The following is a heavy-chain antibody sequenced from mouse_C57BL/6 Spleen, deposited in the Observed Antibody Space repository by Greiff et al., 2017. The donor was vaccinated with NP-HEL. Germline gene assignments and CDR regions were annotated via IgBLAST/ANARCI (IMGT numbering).Heavy chain of an antibody. J-gene: IGHJ4*01. CDR3: ARDGTFTYAMDY. V-gene: IGHV5-17*01. CDR1: GFTFSDYG. Sequence: DVMLVESGGGLVKPGGSLKLSCAASGFTFSDYGMHWVRQAPEKGLEWVAYISSGSSTIYYADTVKGRFTISRDNAKNTLFLQMTSLRSEDTAMYYCARDGTFTYAMDYWGQGTSVTVSS. CDR2: ISSGSSTI. D-gene: IGHD4-1*01.